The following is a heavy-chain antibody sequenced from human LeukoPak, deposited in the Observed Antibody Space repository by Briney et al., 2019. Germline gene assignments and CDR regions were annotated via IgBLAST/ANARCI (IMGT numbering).Heavy chain of an antibody. CDR1: GGTFSSYA. J-gene: IGHJ1*01. Sequence: SVKVSCKASGGTFSSYAISWVRQAPGQGLEWMGGIIPIFGTANYAQKFQGRVTITTDESTSTAYMELSSLRSEDTAVYYCARDLEMATQGDQHWGQGTLVTVSS. CDR3: ARDLEMATQGDQH. V-gene: IGHV1-69*05. D-gene: IGHD5-24*01. CDR2: IIPIFGTA.